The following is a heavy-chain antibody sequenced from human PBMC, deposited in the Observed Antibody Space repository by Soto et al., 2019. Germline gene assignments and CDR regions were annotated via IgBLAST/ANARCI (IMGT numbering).Heavy chain of an antibody. CDR3: ARRIVATIYYFDY. CDR1: GGSISSGGYY. D-gene: IGHD5-12*01. CDR2: IDYSGST. V-gene: IGHV4-31*01. J-gene: IGHJ4*02. Sequence: QVQLQESGPGLVKPSQTLSLTCTVSGGSISSGGYYWSWIRQHPGKGLEWIAYIDYSGSTYYHPSLKSPVTISVDTSKHQFSLKLSSVTAADTAVYYCARRIVATIYYFDYWGQGTLVTVSS.